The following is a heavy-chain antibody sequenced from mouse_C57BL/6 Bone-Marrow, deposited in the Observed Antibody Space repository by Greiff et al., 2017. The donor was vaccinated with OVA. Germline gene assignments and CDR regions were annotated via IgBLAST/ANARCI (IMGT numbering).Heavy chain of an antibody. V-gene: IGHV3-6*01. CDR1: GYSITSGYY. Sequence: EVQLQESGPGLVKPSQSLSLTCSVTGYSITSGYYWNWIRQFPGNKLEWMGYISYDGSNNYNPSLKNRISITRDTSKNQFFLKLNSVTTEDTATYYGARGYYDASYYYAMDYWGQGTSVTVSS. J-gene: IGHJ4*01. CDR3: ARGYYDASYYYAMDY. CDR2: ISYDGSN. D-gene: IGHD2-4*01.